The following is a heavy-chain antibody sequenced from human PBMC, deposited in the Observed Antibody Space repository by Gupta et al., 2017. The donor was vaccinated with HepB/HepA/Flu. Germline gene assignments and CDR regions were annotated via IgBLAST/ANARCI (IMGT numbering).Heavy chain of an antibody. Sequence: EVQLVESGGGVVRPGGSLRLSCSASGFAFDDYGMSWVRQAPGKGLEWVSGIKWNGGSTGYADSVKGRVTSSRDNAKNSLYLQMNSLRAEDTAWDYCARSVSDDYGVDYWGQGTRGTVSS. CDR3: ARSVSDDYGVDY. J-gene: IGHJ4*02. D-gene: IGHD4-17*01. CDR1: GFAFDDYG. V-gene: IGHV3-20*04. CDR2: IKWNGGST.